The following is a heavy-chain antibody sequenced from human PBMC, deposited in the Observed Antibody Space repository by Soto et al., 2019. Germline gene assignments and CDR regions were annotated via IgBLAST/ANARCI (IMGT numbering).Heavy chain of an antibody. CDR2: IYHSGST. CDR3: ARVDWGSSWYYFDY. D-gene: IGHD6-13*01. Sequence: SETLSLTCAVSSGSISSSNWWSWVRQPPGKGLEWIGEIYHSGSTNYNPSLKSRVTISVDKSKNQFSLKLSSVTAADTAVYYCARVDWGSSWYYFDYWGQGTLVTVSS. CDR1: SGSISSSNW. J-gene: IGHJ4*02. V-gene: IGHV4-4*02.